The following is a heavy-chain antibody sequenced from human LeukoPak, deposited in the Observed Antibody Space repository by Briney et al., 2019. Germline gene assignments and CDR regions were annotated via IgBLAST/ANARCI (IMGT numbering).Heavy chain of an antibody. Sequence: PWMSLRLSCAASGFTFSSYGMHWVRHAPGNGLEWVAVISYDGSNKYYADSVKGRFTISRDNSKNTLYLQMNSLRAEDTAVYYCAKDLYCSSTSCYYEWYYYYGMDVWGKGTTVSVSS. CDR1: GFTFSSYG. V-gene: IGHV3-30*18. D-gene: IGHD2-2*01. CDR2: ISYDGSNK. CDR3: AKDLYCSSTSCYYEWYYYYGMDV. J-gene: IGHJ6*04.